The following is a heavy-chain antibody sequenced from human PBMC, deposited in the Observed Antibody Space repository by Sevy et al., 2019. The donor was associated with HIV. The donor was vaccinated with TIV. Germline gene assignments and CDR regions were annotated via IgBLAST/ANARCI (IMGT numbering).Heavy chain of an antibody. V-gene: IGHV4-61*01. J-gene: IGHJ6*02. Sequence: SETLSLTCTVSGGSVSSDTYYWTWIRQPPGKGLEFIGYIYYNVRINYNPPLKIRVTISVDTSKNQFSLKVTSLTAADTAVYYCTRVGGLTDYGMDVWGQGTTVTVSS. CDR1: GGSVSSDTYY. CDR3: TRVGGLTDYGMDV. D-gene: IGHD1-26*01. CDR2: IYYNVRI.